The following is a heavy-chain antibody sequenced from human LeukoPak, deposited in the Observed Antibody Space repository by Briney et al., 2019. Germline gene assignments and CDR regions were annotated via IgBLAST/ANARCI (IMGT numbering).Heavy chain of an antibody. CDR1: GYSFTSYW. Sequence: GESLKISCKGSGYSFTSYWIGWVRQMPGKGLEWMGIIYPGDSDTRYSPSFQGQVTISADKSISTAYLQWSSLKASDTAMYYCARHVGGSSSGLSTPEDYYYYTDVWGKGTTVTVSS. J-gene: IGHJ6*03. V-gene: IGHV5-51*01. CDR3: ARHVGGSSSGLSTPEDYYYYTDV. CDR2: IYPGDSDT. D-gene: IGHD2-15*01.